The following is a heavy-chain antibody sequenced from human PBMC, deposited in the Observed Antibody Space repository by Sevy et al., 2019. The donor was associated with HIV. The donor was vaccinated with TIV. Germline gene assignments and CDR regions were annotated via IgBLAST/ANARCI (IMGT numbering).Heavy chain of an antibody. J-gene: IGHJ5*02. CDR2: IKQDGSEK. CDR1: GFTFSNYW. Sequence: GGSLRLSCAASGFTFSNYWMSRVRQAPGKGLEWVASIKQDGSEKYYVDSVKGRFTISRDNAKNSLFVQMNSLRAEDTAMYFCARSVRAAGTFDPWGQGTLVTVSS. D-gene: IGHD6-13*01. V-gene: IGHV3-7*01. CDR3: ARSVRAAGTFDP.